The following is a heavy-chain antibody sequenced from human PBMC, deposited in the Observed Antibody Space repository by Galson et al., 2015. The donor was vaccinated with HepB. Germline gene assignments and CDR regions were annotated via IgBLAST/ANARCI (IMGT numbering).Heavy chain of an antibody. V-gene: IGHV4-34*01. CDR1: GGSFSGYY. CDR2: INHSGST. J-gene: IGHJ4*02. Sequence: ETLSLTCAVYGGSFSGYYWSWIRQPPGKGLEWIGEINHSGSTNYNPSLKSRVTISVDTSKNQFSLKLSSVTAADTAVYYCARGVYYGDHFDYWGQGTLVTVSS. CDR3: ARGVYYGDHFDY. D-gene: IGHD4-17*01.